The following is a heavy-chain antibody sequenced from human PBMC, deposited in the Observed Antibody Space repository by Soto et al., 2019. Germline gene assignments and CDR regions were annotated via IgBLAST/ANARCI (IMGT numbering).Heavy chain of an antibody. CDR1: GFTFTSSA. D-gene: IGHD3-3*01. V-gene: IGHV1-58*02. Sequence: GASVKVSCKASGFTFTSSAMQWVRQARGQRLEWIGWIVVGSGNTDYAQKFQERVTITRDMSTSTAYMELSSLRSEDTAVYYCAADQDYDFWSGYSRGRFDPWGQGTLVTVSS. J-gene: IGHJ5*02. CDR2: IVVGSGNT. CDR3: AADQDYDFWSGYSRGRFDP.